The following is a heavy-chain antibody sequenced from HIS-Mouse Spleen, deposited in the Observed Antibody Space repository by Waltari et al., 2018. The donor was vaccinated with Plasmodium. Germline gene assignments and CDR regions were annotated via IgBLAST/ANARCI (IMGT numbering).Heavy chain of an antibody. CDR2: IYYSGST. Sequence: QVQLQESGPGLVKPSQTLSLTCTVSGGSISSGGYYWSWIRQHPGKGLEWIGYIYYSGSTYYNPSLKSRVTISVDTSKNQFSLKLSSVTAADTAVYYCTRSIAATVTFYFDYWGQGTLVTVSS. CDR3: TRSIAATVTFYFDY. J-gene: IGHJ4*02. CDR1: GGSISSGGYY. D-gene: IGHD6-13*01. V-gene: IGHV4-31*03.